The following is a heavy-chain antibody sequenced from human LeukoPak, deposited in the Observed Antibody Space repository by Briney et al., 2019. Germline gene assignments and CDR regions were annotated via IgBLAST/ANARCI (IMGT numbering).Heavy chain of an antibody. D-gene: IGHD3-10*01. V-gene: IGHV3-48*03. Sequence: GRSLRLSCAASGFTFSSYEMNWVRQAPGKGLEWVSYISSSGSTIYYADSVKGRFTNSRDNAKNSLYLQMNSLRAEDTAVYYCARKLWFGEFPLGPWGEGTLVTVSS. J-gene: IGHJ5*02. CDR3: ARKLWFGEFPLGP. CDR2: ISSSGSTI. CDR1: GFTFSSYE.